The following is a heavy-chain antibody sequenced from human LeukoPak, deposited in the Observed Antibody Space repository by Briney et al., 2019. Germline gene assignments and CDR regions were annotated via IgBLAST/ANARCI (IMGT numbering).Heavy chain of an antibody. CDR3: AKDLIEINYGGNSHSSY. J-gene: IGHJ4*02. CDR2: ISGDGDST. Sequence: GGSLRLSCAASGFTFDDYAMHWVRQAPGKGLEWVSLISGDGDSTYYADSVKGRFTISRDNRKNSLYLQMNSLRTEDTALYYCAKDLIEINYGGNSHSSYWGQGTLVTVSS. V-gene: IGHV3-43*02. D-gene: IGHD4-23*01. CDR1: GFTFDDYA.